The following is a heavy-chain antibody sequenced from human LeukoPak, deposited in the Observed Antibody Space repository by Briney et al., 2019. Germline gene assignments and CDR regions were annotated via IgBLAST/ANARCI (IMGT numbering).Heavy chain of an antibody. CDR3: ASSTPSRAFDI. D-gene: IGHD2-2*01. CDR2: IYYSGST. J-gene: IGHJ3*02. V-gene: IGHV4-30-4*08. CDR1: GGSISSGDNY. Sequence: SETLSLTCTVSGGSISSGDNYWCWIRQPPGKGREWLVYIYYSGSTYYNPSLKSRVTISVDTSKNQFSMKLSSVTAADTAVYYCASSTPSRAFDIWGQGTMVTVSS.